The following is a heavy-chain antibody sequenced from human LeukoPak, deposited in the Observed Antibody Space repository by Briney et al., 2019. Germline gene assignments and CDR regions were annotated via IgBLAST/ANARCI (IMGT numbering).Heavy chain of an antibody. CDR1: GFTFSSYS. Sequence: GGSLRLSCAASGFTFSSYSMNWVRQAPGKGLEWVSSISSSSSYIYYADSVKGRFTISRDNAKNSLYLQMNSLRAEDTAVYYCARVRPVAGTSFDYWGQGTLVTVSS. D-gene: IGHD6-19*01. J-gene: IGHJ4*02. CDR3: ARVRPVAGTSFDY. V-gene: IGHV3-21*01. CDR2: ISSSSSYI.